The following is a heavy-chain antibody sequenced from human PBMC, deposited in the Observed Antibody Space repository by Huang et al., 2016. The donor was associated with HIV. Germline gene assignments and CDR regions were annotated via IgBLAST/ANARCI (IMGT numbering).Heavy chain of an antibody. CDR2: IKEDGSRM. J-gene: IGHJ3*02. Sequence: EVQLVESGGGLVQPGGSLRVSCAASGFLFNPYWMSWVRQASGKWLEWVARIKEDGSRMVDVNAVKGRFTVARENVKNSVFLQMNSLRVEDTAVYYCARVGPAYYSAGRYYRDSFDIWGQGTVVIVSS. V-gene: IGHV3-7*01. CDR3: ARVGPAYYSAGRYYRDSFDI. CDR1: GFLFNPYW. D-gene: IGHD3-10*01.